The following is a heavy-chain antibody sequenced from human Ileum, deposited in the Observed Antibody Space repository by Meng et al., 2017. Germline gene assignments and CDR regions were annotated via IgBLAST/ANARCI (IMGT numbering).Heavy chain of an antibody. J-gene: IGHJ5*02. CDR3: ARGGPWFDP. V-gene: IGHV4-34*01. Sequence: GRLPQWGAGLVKPSEPLSLSGAVYGGSFSGYYWSWIRQPPGKGLEWIGEINHSGSTNYNPSLKSRVTISVDTSKNQFSLKLSSVTAADTAVYYCARGGPWFDPWGQGTLVTVSS. CDR1: GGSFSGYY. CDR2: INHSGST.